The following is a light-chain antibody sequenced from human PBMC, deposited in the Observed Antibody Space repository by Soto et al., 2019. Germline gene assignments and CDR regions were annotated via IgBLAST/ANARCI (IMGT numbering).Light chain of an antibody. CDR1: SSDVGGYNL. V-gene: IGLV2-23*01. J-gene: IGLJ1*01. CDR2: EGS. Sequence: QSALTQPASVSGSPGQSITISCTGSSSDVGGYNLVSWYQHHPGKAPKLIIYEGSQRPSGVSDRFFGSKSGNTASLTISGLQAEDEADYHCCSYAGSSSYVFGTGTKVTVL. CDR3: CSYAGSSSYV.